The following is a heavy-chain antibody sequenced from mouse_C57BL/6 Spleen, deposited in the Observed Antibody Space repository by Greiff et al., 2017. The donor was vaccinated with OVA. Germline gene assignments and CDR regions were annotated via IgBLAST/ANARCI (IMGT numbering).Heavy chain of an antibody. V-gene: IGHV1-26*01. Sequence: EVKLQQSGPELVKPGASVKISCKASGYTFTDYYMNWVKQSHGKSLEWIGDINPNNGGTSYNQKFKGKATLTVDKSSSTAYMELRSLTSEDSAVYYYARGTTVVEGYFDYWGQGTTLTVSS. J-gene: IGHJ2*01. D-gene: IGHD1-1*01. CDR3: ARGTTVVEGYFDY. CDR2: INPNNGGT. CDR1: GYTFTDYY.